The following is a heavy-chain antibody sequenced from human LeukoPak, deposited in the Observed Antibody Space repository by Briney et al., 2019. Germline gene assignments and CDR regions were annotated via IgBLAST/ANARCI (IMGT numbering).Heavy chain of an antibody. CDR2: IDPSDSYT. Sequence: GESLRISCKGSGYSFTSYWITWVRQMPGKGLEWMGTIDPSDSYTKYSPSFQGHVTISADKSISTAYLQWSSLKASDTAMYYCARRDVAAPGGDYFDYWGQGTLVTVSS. V-gene: IGHV5-10-1*01. CDR1: GYSFTSYW. D-gene: IGHD6-13*01. J-gene: IGHJ4*02. CDR3: ARRDVAAPGGDYFDY.